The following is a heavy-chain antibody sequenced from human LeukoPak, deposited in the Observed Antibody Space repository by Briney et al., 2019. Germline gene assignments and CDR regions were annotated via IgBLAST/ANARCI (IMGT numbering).Heavy chain of an antibody. D-gene: IGHD3-10*01. J-gene: IGHJ5*02. CDR1: GGSISTYY. CDR2: IYYSGST. V-gene: IGHV4-59*01. CDR3: ARDNRHYYGSGTYFWFDP. Sequence: SETLSLACSVSGGSISTYYWSWIRQPPGKGLEWIGYIYYSGSTNYNPSLKSRVSISVDTSKNQFSLKLTSVTAADTAVYYCARDNRHYYGSGTYFWFDPWGQGTLVTVSS.